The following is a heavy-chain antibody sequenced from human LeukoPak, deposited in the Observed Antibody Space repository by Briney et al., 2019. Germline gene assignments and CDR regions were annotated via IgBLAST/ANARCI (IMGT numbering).Heavy chain of an antibody. CDR2: INHSGST. D-gene: IGHD3-10*01. CDR1: GGSFSGCY. V-gene: IGHV4-34*01. CDR3: ASTRPRGN. Sequence: SETLSLTCAVYGGSFSGCYWSWIRQPPGKGLEWIGEINHSGSTNYNPSLKSRVTISVDTSKNQFSLKLSSVTAADTAVYYCASTRPRGNWGQGTLVTVSS. J-gene: IGHJ4*02.